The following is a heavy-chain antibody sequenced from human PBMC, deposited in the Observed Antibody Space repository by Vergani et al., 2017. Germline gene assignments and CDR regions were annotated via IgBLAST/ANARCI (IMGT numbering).Heavy chain of an antibody. Sequence: EVQLVESGGGLVQPGGSLRLSCAASGFSLSRFWMSWVRQAPEKGLEWVADISPDGSATSYVDSVKGRFTISSDNTKNSLSLQVSGLGVEDTAVYYCVRLPRGPWHFDLWGRGTLITVSS. J-gene: IGHJ2*01. CDR3: VRLPRGPWHFDL. V-gene: IGHV3-7*01. CDR1: GFSLSRFW. CDR2: ISPDGSAT.